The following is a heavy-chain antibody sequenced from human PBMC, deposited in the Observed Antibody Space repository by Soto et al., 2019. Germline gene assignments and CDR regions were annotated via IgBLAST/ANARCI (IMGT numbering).Heavy chain of an antibody. CDR2: IIPILGIA. CDR3: ARRPQGSSRDY. D-gene: IGHD6-13*01. Sequence: QVELVQSGAEVKKPGSSVKVSCKASGGTFSSYTISWVRQTPGQGLEWMGRIIPILGIANYAQKFQGRVTITADKSTSTAYMELSSLRSEDTAVYYCARRPQGSSRDYWGQGTLVTVSS. V-gene: IGHV1-69*02. J-gene: IGHJ4*02. CDR1: GGTFSSYT.